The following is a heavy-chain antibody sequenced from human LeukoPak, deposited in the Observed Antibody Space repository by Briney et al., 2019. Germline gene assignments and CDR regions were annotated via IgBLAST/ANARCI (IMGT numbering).Heavy chain of an antibody. J-gene: IGHJ4*02. CDR3: ALTTIGVVYYFDY. CDR2: ISYDGTNK. V-gene: IGHV3-30*04. D-gene: IGHD1/OR15-1a*01. Sequence: GGSLRLSCAASGFTFNNYAMNWVRQAPGKGLEWVALISYDGTNKYYAESVRGRFTISRDNSQNTLYLYMNSLTGADTSVYYCALTTIGVVYYFDYWGQGTLVTVSS. CDR1: GFTFNNYA.